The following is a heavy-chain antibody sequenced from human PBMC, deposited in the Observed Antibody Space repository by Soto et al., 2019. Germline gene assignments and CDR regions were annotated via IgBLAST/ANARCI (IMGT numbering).Heavy chain of an antibody. CDR1: GFTFSSYG. D-gene: IGHD6-13*01. Sequence: GGSLRLSCAASGFTFSSYGMHWVRQAPGKGLEWVAVISYDGSNKYYADSVKGRFTISRDNSKNTLYLQMNSLRAEDTAVYYCAKTHIAAAGPNPDYWCQGTLVTVS. CDR2: ISYDGSNK. CDR3: AKTHIAAAGPNPDY. V-gene: IGHV3-30*18. J-gene: IGHJ4*02.